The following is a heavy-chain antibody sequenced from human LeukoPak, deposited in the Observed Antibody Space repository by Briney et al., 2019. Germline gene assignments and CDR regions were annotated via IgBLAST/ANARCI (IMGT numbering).Heavy chain of an antibody. CDR3: ASVQQQLVIY. CDR2: IYYSGST. J-gene: IGHJ4*02. V-gene: IGHV4-59*01. Sequence: SETLSLTCTVSGGSISSYYWSLIRQPPGKGLEGIGYIYYSGSTNYTPSLKTRVTISVDTSKNQFSLKLSSVTAADTAVYYCASVQQQLVIYWGQGTLVTVSS. D-gene: IGHD6-13*01. CDR1: GGSISSYY.